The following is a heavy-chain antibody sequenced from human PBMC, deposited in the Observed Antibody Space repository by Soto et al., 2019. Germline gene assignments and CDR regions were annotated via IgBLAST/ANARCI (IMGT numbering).Heavy chain of an antibody. J-gene: IGHJ5*02. D-gene: IGHD3-10*01. V-gene: IGHV4-39*01. CDR3: SRRAPGGLDP. CDR2: MSYTGST. CDR1: GGSISRSPYY. Sequence: SETLSLTCNVSGGSISRSPYYWAWILQPPGKGLEWIGSMSYTGSTYYNPSLKSRVTISIDTPKNQLSLKLTSVTAVDAAGYYFSRRAPGGLDPWGQGSLVTVGS.